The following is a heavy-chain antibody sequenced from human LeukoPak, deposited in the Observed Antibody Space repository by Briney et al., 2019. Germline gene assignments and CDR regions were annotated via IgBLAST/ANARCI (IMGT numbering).Heavy chain of an antibody. CDR1: RFTFSSYS. V-gene: IGHV3-21*01. Sequence: GGSLRLSCAASRFTFSSYSMNWVRQAPGKGLEWVSSISSSSSYIYYADSVRGRFTISRDNSKNTLYLQMGSLRPEDTAVYYCAKQYGGYFEYWGQGTLVSVSS. J-gene: IGHJ4*02. CDR3: AKQYGGYFEY. D-gene: IGHD6-13*01. CDR2: ISSSSSYI.